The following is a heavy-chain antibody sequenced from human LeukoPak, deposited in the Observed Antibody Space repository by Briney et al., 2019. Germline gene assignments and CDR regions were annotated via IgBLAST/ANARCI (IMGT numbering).Heavy chain of an antibody. Sequence: ASVKVSCKASGYTFTGYYMHWVRQAPGQGLEWMGWINPNSGGTNYAQKFQGRVTMTRDTSISTAYMELSRLRSDDTAVYYCARTNTYYYDSSAYPFDYWGQGTLVTVSS. CDR1: GYTFTGYY. D-gene: IGHD3-22*01. CDR2: INPNSGGT. J-gene: IGHJ4*02. V-gene: IGHV1-2*02. CDR3: ARTNTYYYDSSAYPFDY.